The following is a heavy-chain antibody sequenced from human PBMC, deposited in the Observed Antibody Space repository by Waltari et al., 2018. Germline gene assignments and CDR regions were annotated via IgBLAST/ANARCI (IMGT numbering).Heavy chain of an antibody. Sequence: EEQLVESGGGLVQPGGSLRLSCAASGFTFSNYWIHWVRQAPGKGPVWGSRINSAARTTNYADSVKGRFTIARDNAKNTLYLQMDSLRVEDTAVYYCARGSPSYWALGLWGQGILVTVSS. D-gene: IGHD2-8*02. CDR2: INSAARTT. CDR1: GFTFSNYW. J-gene: IGHJ4*02. CDR3: ARGSPSYWALGL. V-gene: IGHV3-74*01.